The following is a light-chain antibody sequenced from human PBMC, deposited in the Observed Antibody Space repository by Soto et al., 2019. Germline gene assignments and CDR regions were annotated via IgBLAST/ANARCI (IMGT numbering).Light chain of an antibody. J-gene: IGKJ2*01. CDR2: AAS. CDR3: QQYGKSPYT. CDR1: QSVSSSY. Sequence: EIVLTQSPGTLSLSPGERATLSCRASQSVSSSYLAWYQQKPGQAPRLLIYAASSRATGIPDRFSGSASATDFTLTISRLEPEDFAVYYCQQYGKSPYTFGQGTTLEIK. V-gene: IGKV3-20*01.